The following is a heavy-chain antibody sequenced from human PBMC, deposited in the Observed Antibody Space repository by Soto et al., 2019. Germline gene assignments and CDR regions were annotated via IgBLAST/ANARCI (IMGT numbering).Heavy chain of an antibody. Sequence: GASVEVSWKASGYTFASCGSRWVRQAPGQRLEWMGWISAYNGNTNYAQKLQGRVTMTTDTSTSTAYMELRSLRSDDTAVYYCARVWGPYDSSGYTPYGYNWFDPWGQGTLVTVSS. D-gene: IGHD3-22*01. V-gene: IGHV1-18*01. CDR3: ARVWGPYDSSGYTPYGYNWFDP. CDR2: ISAYNGNT. CDR1: GYTFASCG. J-gene: IGHJ5*02.